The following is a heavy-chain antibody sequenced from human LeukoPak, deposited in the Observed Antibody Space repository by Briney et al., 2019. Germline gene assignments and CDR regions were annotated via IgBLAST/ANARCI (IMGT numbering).Heavy chain of an antibody. CDR1: GFTFSSYG. CDR2: ISGSGGST. V-gene: IGHV3-23*01. CDR3: AKDPRSYIVTTMLFQY. J-gene: IGHJ4*02. D-gene: IGHD5-12*01. Sequence: GGSLRLSCAASGFTFSSYGMSWVRQAPGKGLEWVSVISGSGGSTYYADSVKGRFTISRDNSKNTLYLQINSLRAEDTAVYYCAKDPRSYIVTTMLFQYWGQGTLVTVSS.